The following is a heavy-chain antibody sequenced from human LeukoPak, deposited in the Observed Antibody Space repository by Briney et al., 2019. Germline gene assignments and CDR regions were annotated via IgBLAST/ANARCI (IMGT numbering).Heavy chain of an antibody. Sequence: GGSLRLSCAASGFSFDDYAMHWVRQPPGKGLEWVSGISWNNGRIGYADSVKGRFTISRDNAKNSLYLQMNSLRAEDTALYYCTKGRSYDRECDYWGQGTLVTVSS. D-gene: IGHD3-22*01. V-gene: IGHV3-9*01. CDR1: GFSFDDYA. CDR2: ISWNNGRI. J-gene: IGHJ4*02. CDR3: TKGRSYDRECDY.